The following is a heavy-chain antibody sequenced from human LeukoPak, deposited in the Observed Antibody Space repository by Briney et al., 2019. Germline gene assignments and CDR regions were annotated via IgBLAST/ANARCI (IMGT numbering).Heavy chain of an antibody. J-gene: IGHJ4*02. CDR1: GFTFSSYA. D-gene: IGHD3-22*01. Sequence: PGGSLRLSCAASGFTFSSYAMSWVRQAPGKGLEWVSGISTSGGSTSSADSVKGRFTTSRDNPRNTLYMQMNSLRAEDTAVYYWAVMHPFFDCSGYWVQWGQGTLVTVFS. CDR2: ISTSGGST. V-gene: IGHV3-23*01. CDR3: AVMHPFFDCSGYWVQ.